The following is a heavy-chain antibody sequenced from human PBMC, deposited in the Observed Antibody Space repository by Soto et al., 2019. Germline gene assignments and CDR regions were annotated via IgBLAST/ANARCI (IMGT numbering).Heavy chain of an antibody. J-gene: IGHJ2*01. CDR1: GDSISSSSYD. D-gene: IGHD3-9*01. CDR2: IFYSGTT. CDR3: AKTGPYDILTYWYFDL. Sequence: SETLSLTCTVSGDSISSSSYDWVWIRQPPGRGLEWIGSIFYSGTTYYNPSLKSRVTISIDTSRNQFSLKLTSVTAADTAVYYCAKTGPYDILTYWYFDLWGRGTLVTVSS. V-gene: IGHV4-39*01.